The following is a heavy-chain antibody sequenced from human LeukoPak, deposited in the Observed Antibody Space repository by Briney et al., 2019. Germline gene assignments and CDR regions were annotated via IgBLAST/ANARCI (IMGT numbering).Heavy chain of an antibody. CDR2: IHYSGST. CDR3: ARDVGYCSSTSCYRAGGY. J-gene: IGHJ4*02. D-gene: IGHD2-2*01. V-gene: IGHV4-59*01. Sequence: SETLSLTCTVSGGSISSYYWSWIRQPPGKGLEWIGYIHYSGSTNYNPSLKSRVTISVDTSKNQFSLKLGSVTAADAAVYYCARDVGYCSSTSCYRAGGYWGQGTLVTVSS. CDR1: GGSISSYY.